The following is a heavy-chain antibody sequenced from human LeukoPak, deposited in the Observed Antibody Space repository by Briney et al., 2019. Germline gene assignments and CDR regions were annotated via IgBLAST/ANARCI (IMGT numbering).Heavy chain of an antibody. Sequence: GGSLRLSCAASGFTFSSYAMHWVRQAPGKGLEWVAVISYDGSNKYYADSVKGRFTISRDNSKNTLYLQMNSLRAEDTAVYYCATDDYGDYGGDYWGQGTLVTVSS. V-gene: IGHV3-30-3*01. J-gene: IGHJ4*02. CDR3: ATDDYGDYGGDY. CDR2: ISYDGSNK. D-gene: IGHD4-17*01. CDR1: GFTFSSYA.